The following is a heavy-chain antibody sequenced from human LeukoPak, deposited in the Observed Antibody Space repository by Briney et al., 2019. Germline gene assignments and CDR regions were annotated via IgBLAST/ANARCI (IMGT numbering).Heavy chain of an antibody. CDR1: GGSISSSGYY. V-gene: IGHV4-61*08. J-gene: IGHJ4*02. CDR3: ARGPSSGYSYG. D-gene: IGHD5-18*01. CDR2: IYYTGST. Sequence: PSETLSLTCTVSGGSISSSGYYWGWIRQPPGKGLEWIGYIYYTGSTNYNPSLKSRVTISVDTSKNQFSLKLSSVTAADTAVYYCARGPSSGYSYGWGQGTLVTVSS.